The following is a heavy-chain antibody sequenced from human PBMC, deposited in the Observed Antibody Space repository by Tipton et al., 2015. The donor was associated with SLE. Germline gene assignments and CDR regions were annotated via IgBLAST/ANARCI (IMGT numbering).Heavy chain of an antibody. CDR2: INHSGST. J-gene: IGHJ3*02. D-gene: IGHD2-2*01. CDR1: GGSFSGYY. V-gene: IGHV4-34*01. CDR3: AREGQRGYCSSTSCYHDAFDI. Sequence: TLSLTCAVYGGSFSGYYWSWIRQPPGKGLEWIGEINHSGSTNYNPSLKSRVTISVDTSKNQFSLKLSSVTAADTAVYYCAREGQRGYCSSTSCYHDAFDIWGQGTMVTVSS.